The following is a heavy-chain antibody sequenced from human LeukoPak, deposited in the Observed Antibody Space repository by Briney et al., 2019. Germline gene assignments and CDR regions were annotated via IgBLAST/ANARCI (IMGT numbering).Heavy chain of an antibody. CDR1: AYSISSGYF. V-gene: IGHV4-38-2*02. J-gene: IGHJ5*02. D-gene: IGHD1-7*01. CDR3: ARGSHIWNYGGIFGFDP. CDR2: SYPSGST. Sequence: PSETLYLTCTVSAYSISSGYFWGWVRQAPGKGLEWIGSSYPSGSTSYNPSLKSPVTISVDTSKNQFSLKLSSVTAADTAVYYCARGSHIWNYGGIFGFDPWGQGTLVTVSS.